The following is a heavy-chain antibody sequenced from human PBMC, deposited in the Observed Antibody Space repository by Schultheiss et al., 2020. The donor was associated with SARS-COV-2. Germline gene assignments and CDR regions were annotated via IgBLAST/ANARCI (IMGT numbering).Heavy chain of an antibody. Sequence: GGSLRLSCAASGFTFSSYAMSWVRQAPGKGLEWVSAISGSGGSTYYADSVKGRFTISRDNSKNTLYLQMNSLRAEDTAVYYCARVPVENYYGSGSLLDYWGQGTLVTVSS. V-gene: IGHV3-23*01. J-gene: IGHJ4*02. CDR1: GFTFSSYA. CDR3: ARVPVENYYGSGSLLDY. D-gene: IGHD3-10*01. CDR2: ISGSGGST.